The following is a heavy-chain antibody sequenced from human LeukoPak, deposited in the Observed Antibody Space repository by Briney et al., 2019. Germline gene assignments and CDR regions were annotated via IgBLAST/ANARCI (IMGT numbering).Heavy chain of an antibody. CDR3: ARAFDTPMAESSHY. CDR1: GFTFSSYS. D-gene: IGHD5-18*01. J-gene: IGHJ4*02. V-gene: IGHV3-21*01. Sequence: PGGSLRLSCAASGFTFSSYSMNWVRQAPGKGLEGVSSISSSSSDINYADSVKGRFTISRDNAKNSLYLQMNGLRPEDTALYYCARAFDTPMAESSHYWGQGTLVTVSS. CDR2: ISSSSSDI.